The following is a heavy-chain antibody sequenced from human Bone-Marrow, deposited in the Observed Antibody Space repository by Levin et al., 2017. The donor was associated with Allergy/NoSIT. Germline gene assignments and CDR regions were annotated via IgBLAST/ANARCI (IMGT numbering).Heavy chain of an antibody. CDR3: ATIRDGFYTDAFDI. CDR2: VWFDGDDK. Sequence: GGSLRLSCAASGFSFGDFTMHWVRQAPGKGLQWVATVWFDGDDKEYADSVEGRFTVSRDNAKNSLYLQMNSLRAEDTAVYYCATIRDGFYTDAFDIWGQGTKVTVSS. J-gene: IGHJ3*02. D-gene: IGHD5-24*01. CDR1: GFSFGDFT. V-gene: IGHV3-33*03.